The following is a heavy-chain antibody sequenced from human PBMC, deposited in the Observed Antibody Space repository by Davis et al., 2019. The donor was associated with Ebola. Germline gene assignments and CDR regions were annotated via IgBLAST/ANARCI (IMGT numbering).Heavy chain of an antibody. J-gene: IGHJ6*02. D-gene: IGHD6-13*01. CDR3: ARGLSIAAAHYYYYGMDV. CDR2: ISAYNGNT. Sequence: ASVKVSCKASGYTFTSYGISWVRQAPGQRLEWMGWISAYNGNTNYAQKLQGRVTMTTDTSTSTAYMELRSLRSDDTAVYYCARGLSIAAAHYYYYGMDVWGQGTTVTVSS. CDR1: GYTFTSYG. V-gene: IGHV1-18*01.